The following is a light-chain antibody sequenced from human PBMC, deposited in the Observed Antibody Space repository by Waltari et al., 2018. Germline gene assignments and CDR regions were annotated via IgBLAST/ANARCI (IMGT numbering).Light chain of an antibody. CDR1: SGHTSNV. V-gene: IGLV4-69*01. CDR2: VNRDGST. J-gene: IGLJ3*02. CDR3: QTGGHGTWV. Sequence: QLVLTQSPSASASLGASVRLTRTLSSGHTSNVIAWHQQKPEKGHRYLMRVNRDGSTTKGDEIPDRFSGPRSGAELYLTISGLQSEDEADYYCQTGGHGTWVFGGGTKLTVL.